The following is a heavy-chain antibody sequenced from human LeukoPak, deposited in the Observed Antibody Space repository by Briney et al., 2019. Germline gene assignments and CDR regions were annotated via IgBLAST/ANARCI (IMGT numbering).Heavy chain of an antibody. D-gene: IGHD6-19*01. CDR1: GYTFTSYY. Sequence: ATVKVSCKASGYTFTSYYMHWVRQAPGQGLEWMGIINPSGGSTSYPQKFQGRVTMTRDTSTSTVYMELSSLRSEDTAVYYCAREGYSSGWYPAFDIWGQGTMVTVSS. J-gene: IGHJ3*02. V-gene: IGHV1-46*01. CDR2: INPSGGST. CDR3: AREGYSSGWYPAFDI.